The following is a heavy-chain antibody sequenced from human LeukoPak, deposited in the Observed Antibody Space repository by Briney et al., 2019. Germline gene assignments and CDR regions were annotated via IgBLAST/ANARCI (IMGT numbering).Heavy chain of an antibody. CDR1: GFTFSSYA. J-gene: IGHJ6*03. Sequence: GGSLRLSCAASGFTFSSYAMTWVRQAPGKGLEWVSSIGISGYSTYYADSLKGRVTISRDNSNNTLFLEMNNLRAEDTAVYYCANSRPGARTFYYFYMAVWGKGTTVIVFS. CDR2: IGISGYST. D-gene: IGHD1-7*01. V-gene: IGHV3-23*01. CDR3: ANSRPGARTFYYFYMAV.